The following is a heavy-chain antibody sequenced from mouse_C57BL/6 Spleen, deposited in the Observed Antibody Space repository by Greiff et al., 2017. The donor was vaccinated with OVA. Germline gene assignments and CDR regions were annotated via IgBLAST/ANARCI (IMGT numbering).Heavy chain of an antibody. CDR3: ATTGYYAMDY. Sequence: VQRVESGPGLVQPSQSLSITCTVSSFSLTSYGVHWVRQSPGKGLEWLGVIWRGGSTDYNAAFMSRLSITKDNSKSQVFFKMNSLQADDTAIYYCATTGYYAMDYWGQGTSVTVSS. J-gene: IGHJ4*01. CDR1: SFSLTSYG. V-gene: IGHV2-5*01. D-gene: IGHD4-1*01. CDR2: IWRGGST.